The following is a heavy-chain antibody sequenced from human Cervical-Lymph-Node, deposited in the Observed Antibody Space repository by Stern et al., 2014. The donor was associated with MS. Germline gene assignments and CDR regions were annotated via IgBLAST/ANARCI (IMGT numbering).Heavy chain of an antibody. CDR2: ISYDGRDK. Sequence: QVQLVESGGGVVQPGRSLRLSCAASGFVFRRYALHWVRQAPGQGLEWVALISYDGRDKYYTDSVKGRFTVSRDNSNNTVDLEMNSLRREDTAVYYCAKGGSGSYLDWGQGSLVTVSS. J-gene: IGHJ4*02. D-gene: IGHD1-26*01. CDR1: GFVFRRYA. V-gene: IGHV3-30*04. CDR3: AKGGSGSYLD.